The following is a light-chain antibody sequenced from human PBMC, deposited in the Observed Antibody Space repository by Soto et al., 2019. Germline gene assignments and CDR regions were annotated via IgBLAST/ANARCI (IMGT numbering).Light chain of an antibody. V-gene: IGKV1-5*01. CDR2: DVS. J-gene: IGKJ4*01. Sequence: DIQMTQSPSTLSASVGDRVTITCRASQSISGWLAWYQQKPGKAPKLLIYDVSSLGSGIPSRFSGSGSGTEFTLTLSSLQPDDFATYYCQQLTCGGGTKVDIK. CDR1: QSISGW. CDR3: QQLT.